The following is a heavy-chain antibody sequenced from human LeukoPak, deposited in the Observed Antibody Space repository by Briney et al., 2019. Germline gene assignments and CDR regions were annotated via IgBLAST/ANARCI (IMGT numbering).Heavy chain of an antibody. V-gene: IGHV4-4*07. CDR1: GDSISRYY. Sequence: SETLSLTCTVSGDSISRYYWSWIRQPAGKGLEWIGRIYTSGSTNYNPSLKSRVTISVDTSKNQFSLKLSSVTAVDTAVYYCAVGLLSWGSDYWGQGTLVTVSS. J-gene: IGHJ4*02. D-gene: IGHD3-10*02. CDR3: AVGLLSWGSDY. CDR2: IYTSGST.